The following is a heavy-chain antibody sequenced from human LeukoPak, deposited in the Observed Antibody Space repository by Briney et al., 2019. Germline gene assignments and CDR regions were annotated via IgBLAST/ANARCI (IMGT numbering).Heavy chain of an antibody. V-gene: IGHV1-58*02. J-gene: IGHJ4*02. D-gene: IGHD3-3*02. CDR3: AAAHLGMQFLDY. Sequence: SVKVSCKASGFTFTSSAMQWVRQARGQRLEWIGWIVVGSGNTNYAQKFQERVTITRDMSTSTAYMELSSLRSEDTAVYYCAAAHLGMQFLDYWGQGTLVTVSS. CDR1: GFTFTSSA. CDR2: IVVGSGNT.